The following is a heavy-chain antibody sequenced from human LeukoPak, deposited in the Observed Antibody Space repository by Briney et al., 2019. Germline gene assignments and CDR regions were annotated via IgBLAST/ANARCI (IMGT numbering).Heavy chain of an antibody. CDR3: TTIRGFCSGRSCLGY. Sequence: GGSLRLSCAVSGFTFSNAWMSWVRQAPGKGLEWVGRIKSKTDGGTTDYAAPVKGRFTISRDDSKNTLYLQMNSLKSEDTAVYYCTTIRGFCSGRSCLGYWGQGTLVTVSS. CDR2: IKSKTDGGTT. D-gene: IGHD2-15*01. V-gene: IGHV3-15*01. J-gene: IGHJ4*02. CDR1: GFTFSNAW.